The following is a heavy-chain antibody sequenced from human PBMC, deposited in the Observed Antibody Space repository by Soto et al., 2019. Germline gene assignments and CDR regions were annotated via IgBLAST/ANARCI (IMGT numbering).Heavy chain of an antibody. D-gene: IGHD2-2*01. CDR2: INHSGST. CDR3: ARGLALPGGKVVPAAMLSVGYYFDY. V-gene: IGHV4-34*01. CDR1: GGSFSGYY. Sequence: SETLSLTCAVYGGSFSGYYWSWIRQPPGKGLEWIGEINHSGSTNYNPSLKSRVTISVDTSKNQFSLKLSSVTAADTAVYYCARGLALPGGKVVPAAMLSVGYYFDYWGQGTLVTVSS. J-gene: IGHJ4*02.